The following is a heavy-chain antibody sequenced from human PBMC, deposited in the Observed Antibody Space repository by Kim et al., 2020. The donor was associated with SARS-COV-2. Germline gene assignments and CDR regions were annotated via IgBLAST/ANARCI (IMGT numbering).Heavy chain of an antibody. D-gene: IGHD3-9*01. CDR1: GGTFSSYA. CDR3: ARLLRYFDWSIPIVGYFDL. J-gene: IGHJ2*01. Sequence: SVKVSCKASGGTFSSYAISWVRQAPGQGLEWMGGIIPIFGTANYAQNFQCRVTITADESTSPAYMELSSLRSEDTAVYYCARLLRYFDWSIPIVGYFDLWGRGTLVTVSS. CDR2: IIPIFGTA. V-gene: IGHV1-69*13.